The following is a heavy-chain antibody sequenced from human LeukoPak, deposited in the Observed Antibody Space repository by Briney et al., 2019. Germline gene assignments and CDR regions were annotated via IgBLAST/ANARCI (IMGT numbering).Heavy chain of an antibody. J-gene: IGHJ4*02. V-gene: IGHV4-39*07. Sequence: SETLSLTCTVSGGSISSSSYYWGWIRQPPGKGLEWIGSIYYSGSTYYNPSLKSRVTISVDTSKNQFSLKLSSVTAADTAVYYCARDLDYGSGSYSPTVDYWGQGTLVTVSS. CDR1: GGSISSSSYY. CDR3: ARDLDYGSGSYSPTVDY. CDR2: IYYSGST. D-gene: IGHD3-10*01.